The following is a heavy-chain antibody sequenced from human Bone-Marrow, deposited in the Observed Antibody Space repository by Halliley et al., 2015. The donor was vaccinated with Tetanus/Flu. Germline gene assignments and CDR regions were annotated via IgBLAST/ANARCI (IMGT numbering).Heavy chain of an antibody. D-gene: IGHD1-1*01. V-gene: IGHV4-31*02. CDR3: ARETINHKWVDP. Sequence: LEWVGYIYSSGSAYYNPSLKGRVTISVDTTNNQFSLRLTSVTAADAAVYYCARETINHKWVDPWGQGTRVTVSS. J-gene: IGHJ5*02. CDR2: IYSSGSA.